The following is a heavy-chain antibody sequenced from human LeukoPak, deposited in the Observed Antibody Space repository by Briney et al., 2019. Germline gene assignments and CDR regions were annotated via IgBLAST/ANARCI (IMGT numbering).Heavy chain of an antibody. D-gene: IGHD5-18*01. CDR3: TTEPDTAMVRDIDY. Sequence: PGGSLRLSCAAPGLTFSNAWMSWVRQAPGKGLEWVGRIKSKTDGGTTDYAAPVKGRFTISRDDSKNTLYLQMNSLKTEDTAVYYCTTEPDTAMVRDIDYWGQGTLVTVSS. CDR1: GLTFSNAW. CDR2: IKSKTDGGTT. V-gene: IGHV3-15*01. J-gene: IGHJ4*02.